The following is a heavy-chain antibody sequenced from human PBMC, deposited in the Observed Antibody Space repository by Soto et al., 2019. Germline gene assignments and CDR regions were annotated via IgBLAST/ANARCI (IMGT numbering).Heavy chain of an antibody. V-gene: IGHV3-7*01. CDR1: GFTFSSYW. D-gene: IGHD6-13*01. CDR3: ARVPTDYRSRWYWFDP. Sequence: PGGSLRLSCAASGFTFSSYWMSWVRQAPGKGLEWVANIKQDGSEKYYVDSVKGRFTISRDNAKNSLYLQMNSLRAEDTAVYYCARVPTDYRSRWYWFDPWGQGTLVTVSS. J-gene: IGHJ5*02. CDR2: IKQDGSEK.